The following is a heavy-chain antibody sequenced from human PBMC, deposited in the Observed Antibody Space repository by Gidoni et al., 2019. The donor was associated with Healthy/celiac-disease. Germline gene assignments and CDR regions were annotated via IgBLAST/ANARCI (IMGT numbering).Heavy chain of an antibody. Sequence: QVQLVQSGAEVKKPWSSVNVSCSASGSTFSSYSMSWVRQPPGQGLEWMGGIIPSFGTANYAKKCQGRVTMTADESTSTAYMELSSLRSEETAVYYGARGPSEAAARHYYYYYMDVWGKGTTVTVSS. J-gene: IGHJ6*03. V-gene: IGHV1-69*01. CDR3: ARGPSEAAARHYYYYYMDV. D-gene: IGHD6-6*01. CDR2: IIPSFGTA. CDR1: GSTFSSYS.